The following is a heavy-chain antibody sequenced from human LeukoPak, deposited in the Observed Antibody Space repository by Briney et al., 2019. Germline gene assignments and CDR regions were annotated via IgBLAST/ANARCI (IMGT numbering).Heavy chain of an antibody. D-gene: IGHD1-20*01. J-gene: IGHJ4*02. CDR1: GFTFANAW. Sequence: GGSLRLSCAASGFTFANAWMNWVRQAPGKGLEWVGRIKSKADGETIDYAAPVKGRFTFSRDDSKNMLYLQMNSLKSEDTAVYXCXTLTSRGLSDSWGQGTLVTVSS. CDR2: IKSKADGETI. V-gene: IGHV3-15*07. CDR3: XTLTSRGLSDS.